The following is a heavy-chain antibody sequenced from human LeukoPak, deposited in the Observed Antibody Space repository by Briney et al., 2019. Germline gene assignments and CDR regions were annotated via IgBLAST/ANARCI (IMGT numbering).Heavy chain of an antibody. CDR2: ISTDSGDT. J-gene: IGHJ5*02. CDR3: AGLGSTVKGRIDP. Sequence: ASVKVSCKVSGYHFTGYHVHWVRQAPGQGLEWIGRISTDSGDTNGAQKFQGRVTMTRDTSISTAYMEFSGLTSNDSAVYYCAGLGSTVKGRIDPWGQGTPVTVST. CDR1: GYHFTGYH. V-gene: IGHV1-2*02. D-gene: IGHD5/OR15-5a*01.